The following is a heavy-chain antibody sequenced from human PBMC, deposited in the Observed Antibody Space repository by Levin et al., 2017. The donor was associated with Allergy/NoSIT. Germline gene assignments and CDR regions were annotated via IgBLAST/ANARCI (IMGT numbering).Heavy chain of an antibody. CDR3: GRGNYGSGNLN. CDR2: INPSGGRT. D-gene: IGHD3-10*01. CDR1: GYTFTSYY. Sequence: PGESLKISCKASGYTFTSYYLHWVRQAPGQGLEWMGVINPSGGRTTYAQQFQDRVTLTRDTSTSTAYMELSSRRSEDTGGYYCGRGNYGSGNLNGGQGTLVTVSP. J-gene: IGHJ4*02. V-gene: IGHV1-46*01.